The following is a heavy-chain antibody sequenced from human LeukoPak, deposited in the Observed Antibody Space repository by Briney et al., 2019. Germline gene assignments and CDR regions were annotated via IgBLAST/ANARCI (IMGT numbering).Heavy chain of an antibody. V-gene: IGHV3-9*01. CDR2: LSWHSGSI. CDR3: AKETKVGENLYYFDY. D-gene: IGHD1-26*01. Sequence: GRPLRLSCVAAGFEFNDYAMHWVRQAPGKGLEWVSGLSWHSGSIGYADSVKGRFIISRDNAKNSLYLEMNSLRPEDSALYYCAKETKVGENLYYFDYWGRGTLVTVSS. CDR1: GFEFNDYA. J-gene: IGHJ4*02.